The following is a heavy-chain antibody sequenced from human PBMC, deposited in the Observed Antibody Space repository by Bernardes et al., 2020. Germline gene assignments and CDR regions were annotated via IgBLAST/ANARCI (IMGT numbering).Heavy chain of an antibody. CDR1: GYTFTGYY. CDR2: INPNSGGT. J-gene: IGHJ4*02. V-gene: IGHV1-2*02. Sequence: ASVKVSCKASGYTFTGYYMHWVRQAPGQGLEWMGWINPNSGGTNYAQKFQGRVTMTRDTSISTAYMELSRLRSDDTAVYYCARDPCQDPGTAMTKPTYYFDYWGQGTLVTVSS. D-gene: IGHD5-18*01. CDR3: ARDPCQDPGTAMTKPTYYFDY.